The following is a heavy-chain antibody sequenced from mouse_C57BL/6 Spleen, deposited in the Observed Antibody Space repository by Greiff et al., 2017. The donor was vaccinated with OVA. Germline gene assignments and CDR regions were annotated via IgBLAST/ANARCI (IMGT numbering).Heavy chain of an antibody. V-gene: IGHV1-81*01. J-gene: IGHJ2*01. D-gene: IGHD1-1*01. CDR2: IYPSNGDT. CDR3: ARGFTTIVPEYFDY. CDR1: GYTFTSYC. Sequence: QVQLKHSGAELARPGASVKLSCKASGYTFTSYCISWVKQRTGQGLEWIGEIYPSNGDTYYNEKFKGKATLTADKSSSTAYMELRSLTSEDSAVYFYARGFTTIVPEYFDYWGQGTTLTVSS.